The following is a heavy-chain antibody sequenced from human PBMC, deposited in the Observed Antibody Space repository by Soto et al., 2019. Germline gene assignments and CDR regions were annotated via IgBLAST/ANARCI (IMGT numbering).Heavy chain of an antibody. V-gene: IGHV3-23*01. J-gene: IGHJ3*02. D-gene: IGHD6-13*01. CDR2: ISGSGGST. Sequence: GSLRLSCAASGFTFSSYAMSWVRQAPGKGLEWVSAISGSGGSTYYADSVKGRFTISRDNSKNTLYLQMNSLRAEDTAVYYCAKIRSSSWYDEHAFDIWGQGIMVTVSS. CDR1: GFTFSSYA. CDR3: AKIRSSSWYDEHAFDI.